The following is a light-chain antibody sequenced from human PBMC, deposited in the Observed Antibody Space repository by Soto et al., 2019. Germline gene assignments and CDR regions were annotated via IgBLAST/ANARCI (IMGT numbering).Light chain of an antibody. V-gene: IGLV2-14*01. Sequence: QSALTQPASVSGSPGQSITMSCTGTSSDVGSYDFVSWYQQHPGKAPKLLIYEVSNRPSGVSARFSGSKSDNTASLTISGLQAADEADYFCSSYSSSTVRYVFGSGPKVTVL. CDR1: SSDVGSYDF. CDR2: EVS. J-gene: IGLJ1*01. CDR3: SSYSSSTVRYV.